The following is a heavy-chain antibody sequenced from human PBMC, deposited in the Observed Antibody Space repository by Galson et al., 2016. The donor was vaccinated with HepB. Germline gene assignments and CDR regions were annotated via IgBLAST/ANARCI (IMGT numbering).Heavy chain of an antibody. Sequence: SLRLSCAASGFTFSDYYMNWIRQAPGKGLEWVSYITGSGNIIDYADSVKGRFTIPRDNAKNSLYLQLNSLGAEDTAVYYCVRDLHTAMGPYYYGMDVWGQGTTVTVSS. V-gene: IGHV3-11*01. J-gene: IGHJ6*02. CDR2: ITGSGNII. D-gene: IGHD5-18*01. CDR1: GFTFSDYY. CDR3: VRDLHTAMGPYYYGMDV.